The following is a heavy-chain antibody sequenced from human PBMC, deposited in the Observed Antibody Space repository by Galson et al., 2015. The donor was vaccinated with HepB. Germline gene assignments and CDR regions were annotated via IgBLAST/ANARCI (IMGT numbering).Heavy chain of an antibody. J-gene: IGHJ5*02. CDR2: ISSSSSYI. D-gene: IGHD6-6*01. V-gene: IGHV3-21*01. Sequence: SLRLSCAASGFTFSSYSMNWVRQAPGKGLEWVSSISSSSSYIYYADSVKGRFTISRDNAKNSLYLQMNSLRAEDTAVYYCARGLEYSSSPGGWFDPWGQGTLVTVSS. CDR1: GFTFSSYS. CDR3: ARGLEYSSSPGGWFDP.